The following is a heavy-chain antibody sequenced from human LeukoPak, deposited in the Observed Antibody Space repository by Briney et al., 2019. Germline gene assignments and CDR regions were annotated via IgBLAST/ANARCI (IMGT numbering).Heavy chain of an antibody. V-gene: IGHV3-66*02. CDR2: IYSGGRT. Sequence: GGSLRLSCAASGFTVSSNYMSWVRQAPGKGLEWVSNIYSGGRTHYADSVRGRYTVSRDNSKNTLYLQMNSLRTEDTAVYYCARERHGRLVHWGQGTLVTVSS. D-gene: IGHD6-25*01. J-gene: IGHJ4*02. CDR3: ARERHGRLVH. CDR1: GFTVSSNY.